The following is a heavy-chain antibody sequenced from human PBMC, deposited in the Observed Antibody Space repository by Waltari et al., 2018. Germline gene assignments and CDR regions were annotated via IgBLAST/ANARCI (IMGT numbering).Heavy chain of an antibody. CDR1: GFTFSTYA. V-gene: IGHV3-23*01. D-gene: IGHD2-15*01. CDR3: AKDACYSVCNCFDP. CDR2: IIGSGSIT. Sequence: EVQLLESGGGLVQPGGSLRLSCAASGFTFSTYAMTWVRQAPGRGLEWVSGIIGSGSITYYSASVWGRFTISRDNSKNTLYLQMNSLRAEDTAVYYCAKDACYSVCNCFDPWGQGTLVTVSS. J-gene: IGHJ5*02.